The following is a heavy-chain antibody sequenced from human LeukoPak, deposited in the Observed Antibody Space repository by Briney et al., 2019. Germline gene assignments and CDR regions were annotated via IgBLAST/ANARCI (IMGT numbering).Heavy chain of an antibody. V-gene: IGHV4-34*01. CDR2: INHSGST. CDR3: ARHAVGSSSLYYMDV. J-gene: IGHJ6*03. D-gene: IGHD6-13*01. CDR1: GGSFSGYY. Sequence: SETLSLTCAVYGGSFSGYYWSWIRQPPGKGLEWVGEINHSGSTNYNPSLKSRVTISVDTSKNQFSLKLSSVTAADTAVYYCARHAVGSSSLYYMDVWGKGTTVTISS.